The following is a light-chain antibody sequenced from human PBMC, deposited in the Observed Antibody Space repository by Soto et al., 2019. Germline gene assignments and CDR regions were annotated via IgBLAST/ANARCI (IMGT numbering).Light chain of an antibody. CDR1: QSIRSW. CDR2: DAS. Sequence: DIQMTQSPSTLSASIGDRVTITCRASQSIRSWLAWYQQKPGRAPKLLIYDASSLESGVPSRFSGSGSGTEFTLTISSLQPDDFATYHCQQYNSYPLTFGGGTKVEIK. V-gene: IGKV1-5*01. CDR3: QQYNSYPLT. J-gene: IGKJ4*01.